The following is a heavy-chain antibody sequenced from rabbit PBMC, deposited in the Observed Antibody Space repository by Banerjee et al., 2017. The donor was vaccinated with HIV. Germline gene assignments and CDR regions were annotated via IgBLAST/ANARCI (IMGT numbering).Heavy chain of an antibody. CDR1: GFSFSSSYY. CDR2: IDAGTSIST. Sequence: QEQLEESGGDLVKPGASLTLTCTASGFSFSSSYYMCWVRQAPGKGLEWIACIDAGTSISTYYASWAKGRFTISKTSSTTVTLQMTSLTAADTATYFCARDLSGVIGWNLNLWGQGTLVTVS. V-gene: IGHV1S45*01. CDR3: ARDLSGVIGWNLNL. D-gene: IGHD1-1*01. J-gene: IGHJ4*01.